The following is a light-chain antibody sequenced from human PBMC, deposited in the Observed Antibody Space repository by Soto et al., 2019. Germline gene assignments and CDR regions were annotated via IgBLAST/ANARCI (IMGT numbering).Light chain of an antibody. J-gene: IGLJ2*01. V-gene: IGLV1-40*01. Sequence: QSVLTQPPSVSGAPGQRVTISCTGISSNIGAGYDVHWYQQLPGTAPKLLIYGNSNRPSGVPDRFSGSKSGTSASLAITGLQAEDEADYDCQSYDSSLSGVVFGGGTQLTVL. CDR3: QSYDSSLSGVV. CDR2: GNS. CDR1: SSNIGAGYD.